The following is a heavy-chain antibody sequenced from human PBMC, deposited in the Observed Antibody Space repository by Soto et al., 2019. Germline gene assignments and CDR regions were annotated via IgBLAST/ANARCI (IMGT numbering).Heavy chain of an antibody. D-gene: IGHD2-15*01. Sequence: QITLKESGPTLVKPTQTLTLTCTFSGFSLSTSGVGVGWIRQSPGKALEWLALIYWDDDKRYSPSLKRRLTITKDSSNNQVVLTMPNMDPVDKATYYCARIYCSGGSCYGNYFDYWGQGTLVTVSS. V-gene: IGHV2-5*02. CDR2: IYWDDDK. J-gene: IGHJ4*02. CDR3: ARIYCSGGSCYGNYFDY. CDR1: GFSLSTSGVG.